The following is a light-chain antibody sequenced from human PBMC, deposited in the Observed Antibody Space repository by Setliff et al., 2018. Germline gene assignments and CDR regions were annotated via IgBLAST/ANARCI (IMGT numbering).Light chain of an antibody. CDR1: SNDVGAYKY. V-gene: IGLV2-14*03. Sequence: QSALTQPASVSGSPGQSITISCTGTSNDVGAYKYVSWYQQHPGKAPKLMIFDVSNLPSGVSNRFSGSKSGNTASLTISGLQAEDEADYYCSSYTSSVTWVFGGGTKVTVL. CDR3: SSYTSSVTWV. CDR2: DVS. J-gene: IGLJ3*02.